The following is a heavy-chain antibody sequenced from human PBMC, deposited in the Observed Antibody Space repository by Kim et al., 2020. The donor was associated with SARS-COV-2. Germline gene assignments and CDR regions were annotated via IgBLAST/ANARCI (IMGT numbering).Heavy chain of an antibody. CDR3: ARKSWGY. CDR2: ISYDGSNK. CDR1: GFTFSSYA. D-gene: IGHD7-27*01. J-gene: IGHJ4*02. Sequence: GGSLRLSCAASGFTFSSYAMHWVRQAPGKGLEWVAVISYDGSNKYYADSVKGRFTISRDNFKNTLYLQMNSLRAEDTAVYYCARKSWGYWGQGTLVTVSS. V-gene: IGHV3-30-3*01.